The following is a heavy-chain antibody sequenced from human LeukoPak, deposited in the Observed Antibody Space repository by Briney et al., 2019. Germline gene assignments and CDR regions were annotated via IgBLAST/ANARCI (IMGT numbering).Heavy chain of an antibody. Sequence: SVKVSCKASGGTFSSYAISWVRQAPGQGLEWMGGIIPIFGTADYAQKFQGRVTITTDESTSTAYMELSSLRSEDTAVYYCARTRGGYSYGPFDYWGQGTLVTVSS. CDR2: IIPIFGTA. V-gene: IGHV1-69*05. CDR3: ARTRGGYSYGPFDY. CDR1: GGTFSSYA. J-gene: IGHJ4*02. D-gene: IGHD5-18*01.